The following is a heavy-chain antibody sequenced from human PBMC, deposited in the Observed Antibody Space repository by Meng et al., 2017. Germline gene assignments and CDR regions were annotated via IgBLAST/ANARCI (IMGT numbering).Heavy chain of an antibody. V-gene: IGHV4-30-4*01. Sequence: QVQLQESGPRLVRPPQTLSLTCTGSGASISSAVFWIWIRQPPGKDLEWIEYISYSGATHYNPSLKSRLTISVDTAKNQFSLSLSSVTAADTAVYYCARVVGDCASCYKGWFDPWGQGTLVTVSS. D-gene: IGHD2-2*02. CDR3: ARVVGDCASCYKGWFDP. J-gene: IGHJ5*02. CDR2: ISYSGAT. CDR1: GASISSAVF.